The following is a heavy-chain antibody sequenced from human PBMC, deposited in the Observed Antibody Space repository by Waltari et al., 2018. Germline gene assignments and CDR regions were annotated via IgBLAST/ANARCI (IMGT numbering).Heavy chain of an antibody. CDR3: ARGVTKMRVNTYFDY. V-gene: IGHV4-59*01. D-gene: IGHD3-3*01. Sequence: QVQLQESGPGLVKPSETLSLTCTVSGGSISSYYWSWIRQPPGKGLEWIGYIYYSGSTNYNPSLKSRVTISVETSKNQFSLKLSSVTAADTAVYYCARGVTKMRVNTYFDYWGQGTLVTVSS. J-gene: IGHJ4*02. CDR1: GGSISSYY. CDR2: IYYSGST.